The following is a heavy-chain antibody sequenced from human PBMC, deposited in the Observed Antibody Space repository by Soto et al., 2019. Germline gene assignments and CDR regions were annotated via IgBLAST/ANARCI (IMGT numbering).Heavy chain of an antibody. Sequence: VQLVQPGVEVKKPGSSVKVSCKATGGSFSSSAISWVRQVPGQGLEWVGNINENGDEKHYGDPVQGRFTISRYNSKNSVFLQMDSLRAEDTAMYYCSRDLGSSWRPNDYWGQGTLVTVSS. D-gene: IGHD6-13*01. CDR1: GGSFSSSA. V-gene: IGHV3-7*01. J-gene: IGHJ4*02. CDR3: SRDLGSSWRPNDY. CDR2: INENGDEK.